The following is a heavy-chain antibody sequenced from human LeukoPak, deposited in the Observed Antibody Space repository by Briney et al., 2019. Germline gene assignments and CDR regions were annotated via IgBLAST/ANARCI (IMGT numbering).Heavy chain of an antibody. V-gene: IGHV3-30-3*01. CDR2: ISYDGSNK. CDR3: ARDGSDIGYCSSTSCFRGYYYMDV. D-gene: IGHD2-2*01. Sequence: GGSLRLSCAASGFTFSSYAMHWVRQAPGKGLEWVAVISYDGSNKYYADSVKGRFTISRDNSKNTLYLQMNSLRAEDTAVYYCARDGSDIGYCSSTSCFRGYYYMDVWGKGTTVTVSS. J-gene: IGHJ6*03. CDR1: GFTFSSYA.